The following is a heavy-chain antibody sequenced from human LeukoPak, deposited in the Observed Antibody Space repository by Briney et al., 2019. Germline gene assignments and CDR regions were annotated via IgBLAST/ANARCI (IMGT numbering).Heavy chain of an antibody. V-gene: IGHV1-18*01. D-gene: IGHD6-19*01. CDR3: ARDLANFERWPGGYYYYYYMDV. CDR2: ISAHNGNT. CDR1: GYTFTSYG. J-gene: IGHJ6*03. Sequence: PRASVKVSCKASGYTFTSYGISWVRQAPGQGLEWMGWISAHNGNTNYAQKLQGRVTMTTDTSTSTAYMELRSLRSDDTAVYYCARDLANFERWPGGYYYYYYMDVWGKGTTVTVSS.